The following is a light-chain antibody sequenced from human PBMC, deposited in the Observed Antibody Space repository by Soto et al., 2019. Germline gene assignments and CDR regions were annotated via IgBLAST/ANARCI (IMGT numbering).Light chain of an antibody. CDR1: SSNIGSNY. CDR2: RNN. J-gene: IGLJ1*01. V-gene: IGLV1-47*01. Sequence: QSFLTQPPSASGTPGQRVTIACSGSSSNIGSNYVYWYQQLPGTAPKLLIYRNNQRPSGVPDRFPGSKSGTSASLAISGLRSEDEADYYCAAWDDSLSGYVFGTGTKVTVL. CDR3: AAWDDSLSGYV.